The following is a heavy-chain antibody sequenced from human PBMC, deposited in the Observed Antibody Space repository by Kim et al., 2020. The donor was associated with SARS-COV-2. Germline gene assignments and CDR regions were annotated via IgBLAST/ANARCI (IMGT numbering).Heavy chain of an antibody. V-gene: IGHV1-24*01. CDR2: FDPEDGDT. CDR1: GYTFTELS. D-gene: IGHD4-4*01. CDR3: ATALTVTTRGGPYYYYYYGMDV. Sequence: ASVKVSCKASGYTFTELSMHWVRQAPGKGLEWMGGFDPEDGDTIYAQKFQGRVTMTRDTSTTTAYMELSSLRSEDTAVYYCATALTVTTRGGPYYYYYYGMDVWGQGTTVTVSS. J-gene: IGHJ6*02.